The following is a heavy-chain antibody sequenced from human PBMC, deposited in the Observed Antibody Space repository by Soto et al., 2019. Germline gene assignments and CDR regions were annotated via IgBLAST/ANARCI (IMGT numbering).Heavy chain of an antibody. CDR2: IDPSDSYT. CDR1: GYSFTSYW. J-gene: IGHJ4*02. CDR3: ARSHIAAAGTTADY. D-gene: IGHD6-13*01. Sequence: GESLKISCKGSGYSFTSYWISWVRQMPGNGLEWMWRIDPSDSYTNHSPTFQGHVTNSADKAISTAYLQWSSLKASDTAMYYCARSHIAAAGTTADYWGQGTLVTVSS. V-gene: IGHV5-10-1*01.